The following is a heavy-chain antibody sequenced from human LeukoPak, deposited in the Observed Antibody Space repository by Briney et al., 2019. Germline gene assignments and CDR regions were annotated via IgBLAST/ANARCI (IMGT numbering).Heavy chain of an antibody. CDR2: IYTSGST. CDR1: GGSITSYY. D-gene: IGHD2/OR15-2a*01. J-gene: IGHJ4*02. Sequence: SETLSLTCTVSGGSITSYYWSWIRQPAGKGLEWIGRIYTSGSTNYSPSLKSRVTMSVDTSKNQFSLKLSSVTAADTAVYYCARRRKTLDLDYWGQGTLVTVSS. CDR3: ARRRKTLDLDY. V-gene: IGHV4-4*07.